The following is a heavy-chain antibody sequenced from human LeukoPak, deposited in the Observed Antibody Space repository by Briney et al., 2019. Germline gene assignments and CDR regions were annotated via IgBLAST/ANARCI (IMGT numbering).Heavy chain of an antibody. V-gene: IGHV1-69*05. Sequence: GASVKVSCKASGGTFSSYAISWVRQAPGQGLERMGGIIPIFGTANYAQKIQGRVTITTDESTSTAYMELSSLRSEDTAVYYCARDPSSGLYYFDYWGQGTLVTVSS. CDR1: GGTFSSYA. D-gene: IGHD6-19*01. CDR3: ARDPSSGLYYFDY. CDR2: IIPIFGTA. J-gene: IGHJ4*02.